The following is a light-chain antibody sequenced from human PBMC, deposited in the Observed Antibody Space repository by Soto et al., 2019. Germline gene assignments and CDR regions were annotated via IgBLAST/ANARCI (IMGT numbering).Light chain of an antibody. CDR2: GAS. CDR3: QQYGSASIT. V-gene: IGKV3-20*01. J-gene: IGKJ5*01. CDR1: RDVSSGL. Sequence: EIVLTQSPGTLSLSPGERATLSFSASRDVSSGLLAWYQQKPGQAPRLLIYGASSRATDIPDRFSGSGSGTDFTLTISRVEPEDFALYHCQQYGSASITFGQGTRLEIK.